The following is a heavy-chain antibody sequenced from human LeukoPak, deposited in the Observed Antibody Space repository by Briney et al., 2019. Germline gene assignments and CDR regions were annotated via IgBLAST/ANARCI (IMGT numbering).Heavy chain of an antibody. J-gene: IGHJ4*02. CDR3: ARDRRGAVAATSDSYFFDY. Sequence: AGGSLRLSCAVSGFTVNTNCFNWVRQAPGKGLEWVSVMCSVGNTHYADSVKGRFTISRDNAKNSLYLQMNSLRAEDTAVYYCARDRRGAVAATSDSYFFDYWGQGTLVTVSS. D-gene: IGHD6-19*01. CDR1: GFTVNTNC. CDR2: MCSVGNT. V-gene: IGHV3-53*01.